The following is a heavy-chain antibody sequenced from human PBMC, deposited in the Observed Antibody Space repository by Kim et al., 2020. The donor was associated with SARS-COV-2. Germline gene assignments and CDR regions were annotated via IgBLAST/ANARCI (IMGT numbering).Heavy chain of an antibody. CDR2: ISYDGSNK. J-gene: IGHJ2*01. Sequence: GGPLRLSCAASGFTFSSYAMHWVRQDPGKGLQWVAVISYDGSNKYYADSVKGRFTISRDNSRNTLFLQMNSLRVEDTAVYYCARDHLLDPGHSSGWSADWYFDLWGRGSLVTVSS. V-gene: IGHV3-30*04. D-gene: IGHD6-19*01. CDR3: ARDHLLDPGHSSGWSADWYFDL. CDR1: GFTFSSYA.